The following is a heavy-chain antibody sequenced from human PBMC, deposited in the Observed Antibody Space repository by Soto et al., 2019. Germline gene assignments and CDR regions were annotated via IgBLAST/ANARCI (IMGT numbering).Heavy chain of an antibody. CDR1: GYTFIHYY. V-gene: IGHV1-46*01. J-gene: IGHJ4*02. CDR3: ARSLLQGDF. D-gene: IGHD2-21*01. Sequence: QVQLVQSGAEVKKPGASVKVSCKASGYTFIHYYIHWVQQAPGQGLEWMAIINPNGGSTNYAQKFRGRVTVTSDTSTTTVSMELNSLGSDDTAVYFCARSLLQGDFWGQGTLVTVSS. CDR2: INPNGGST.